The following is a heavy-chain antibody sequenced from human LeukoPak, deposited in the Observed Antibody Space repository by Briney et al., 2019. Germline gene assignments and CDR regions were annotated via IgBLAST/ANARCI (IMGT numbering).Heavy chain of an antibody. CDR3: ARHGRYARNDY. J-gene: IGHJ4*02. D-gene: IGHD5-12*01. V-gene: IGHV1-8*03. CDR2: MNRNGGKT. CDR1: GYTFASYD. Sequence: ASVKVSYKASGYTFASYDINWVGQATGQGREWVGWMNRNGGKTGYAQKFQGRVTITRNTSIGTAYMELSSLRSEDTAVYYCARHGRYARNDYWGQGTLVTVSS.